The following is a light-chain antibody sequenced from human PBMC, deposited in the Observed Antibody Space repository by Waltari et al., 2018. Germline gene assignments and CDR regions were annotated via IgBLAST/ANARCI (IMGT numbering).Light chain of an antibody. CDR3: QQYNTHPYT. Sequence: TQMTQSPPTLYASVGARVTVTCRASQIINNWLAWYQQRPGKVPELLLFQASTLNNGVPSRFSGSGSGTEFTLTISSLQPDDFATYYCQQYNTHPYTFGQGTKLEI. CDR2: QAS. J-gene: IGKJ2*01. V-gene: IGKV1-5*03. CDR1: QIINNW.